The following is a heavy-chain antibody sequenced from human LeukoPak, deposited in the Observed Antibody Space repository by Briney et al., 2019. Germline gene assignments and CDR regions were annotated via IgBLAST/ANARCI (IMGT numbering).Heavy chain of an antibody. Sequence: GGSLRLACEASGFTFRTHSMNWVRQAPGKGLEWVSSITKSSSYVYYADSVKGRFTISRDNAKNSLYLQMNSLRAEDTAFYYCARTAASSSCQYYYYYGMDVWGQGTTVTVSS. CDR3: ARTAASSSCQYYYYYGMDV. V-gene: IGHV3-21*01. J-gene: IGHJ6*02. D-gene: IGHD6-13*01. CDR2: ITKSSSYV. CDR1: GFTFRTHS.